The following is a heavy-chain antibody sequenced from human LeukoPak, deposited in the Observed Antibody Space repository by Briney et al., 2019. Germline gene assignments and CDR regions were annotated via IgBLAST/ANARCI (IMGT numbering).Heavy chain of an antibody. CDR3: AKGGDGYNLEEFHYFDY. CDR2: ISSSGSTI. J-gene: IGHJ4*02. V-gene: IGHV3-11*01. CDR1: GFTFSDYY. D-gene: IGHD5-24*01. Sequence: PAGSLRLSCAASGFTFSDYYMSWIRQAPGKGLEWVSYISSSGSTIYYADSVKGRFTISRDNSKNTLYLQMNSLRAEDTAVYYCAKGGDGYNLEEFHYFDYWGQGTLVTVSS.